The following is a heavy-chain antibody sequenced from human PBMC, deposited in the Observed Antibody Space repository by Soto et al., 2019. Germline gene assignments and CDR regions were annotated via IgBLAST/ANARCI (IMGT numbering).Heavy chain of an antibody. Sequence: GASVKVSCKASGYTFTGYDINWVRQATGQGLEWMGWMNPNSGNTGYAQKFQGRVTMTRNTSISTAYMELSSLRSEDTAVYYCARGRRAIVVVTAGPDLDVWGKGTTVTVSS. J-gene: IGHJ6*04. V-gene: IGHV1-8*01. CDR3: ARGRRAIVVVTAGPDLDV. CDR1: GYTFTGYD. D-gene: IGHD2-2*01. CDR2: MNPNSGNT.